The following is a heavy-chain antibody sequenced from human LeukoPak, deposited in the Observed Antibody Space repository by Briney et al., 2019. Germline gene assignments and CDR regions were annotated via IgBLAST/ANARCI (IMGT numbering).Heavy chain of an antibody. CDR3: AKDRNSGSYSTFTVDY. CDR2: VSWNSGSI. V-gene: IGHV3-9*01. CDR1: GFTFDDYA. D-gene: IGHD1-26*01. J-gene: IGHJ4*02. Sequence: GRSLRLSCAASGFTFDDYAMHWVRQAPGKGLEWVSGVSWNSGSIGYADSVKGRFTISRDNAKNSLYLQMNSLRAEDTALYYCAKDRNSGSYSTFTVDYWGQGTLVTVSS.